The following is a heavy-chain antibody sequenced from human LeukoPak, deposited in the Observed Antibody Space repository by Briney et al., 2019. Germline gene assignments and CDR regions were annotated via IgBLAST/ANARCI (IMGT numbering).Heavy chain of an antibody. CDR2: ISTDGGGT. V-gene: IGHV3-64*01. CDR1: GFTFTTYA. J-gene: IGHJ4*02. Sequence: GGSLRLSCAASGFTFTTYAMHWVRQAPGRGLEYVSAISTDGGGTYYANSVKGRFTISRDNSKNTLYLQMGSLRVEDMTVYYCARYSIGSCYDYWGQRTLVTVSS. CDR3: ARYSIGSCYDY. D-gene: IGHD6-13*01.